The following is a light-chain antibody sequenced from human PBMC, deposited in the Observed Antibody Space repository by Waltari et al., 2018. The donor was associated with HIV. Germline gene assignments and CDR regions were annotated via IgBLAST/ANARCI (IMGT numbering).Light chain of an antibody. V-gene: IGLV2-14*03. CDR2: DVN. CDR3: SAYSTTNTFVV. CDR1: TNDISGDHY. Sequence: QSALAQPASLSGSLGQSIAIPCSGSTNDISGDHYVSWYQQYAGKSPKLLIYDVNKRPSGVSDRFSGSRFGNTASLITSGLQTDDEAAYFCSAYSTTNTFVVFGGGTKVTVL. J-gene: IGLJ3*02.